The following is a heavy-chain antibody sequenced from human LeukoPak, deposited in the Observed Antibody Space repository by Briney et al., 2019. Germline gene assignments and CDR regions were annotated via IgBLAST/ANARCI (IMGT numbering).Heavy chain of an antibody. V-gene: IGHV4-4*07. D-gene: IGHD1-26*01. Sequence: SDTMSITCISTDRSISDYFWNWIQQPARTGLELIGRVYSPRATNYTPSLQSQVTMSVDTSRNYFSLKVSSVTAADTAVYYCARTSGNYYWESHFDYWGLGTLVTVSS. CDR2: VYSPRAT. J-gene: IGHJ4*02. CDR3: ARTSGNYYWESHFDY. CDR1: DRSISDYF.